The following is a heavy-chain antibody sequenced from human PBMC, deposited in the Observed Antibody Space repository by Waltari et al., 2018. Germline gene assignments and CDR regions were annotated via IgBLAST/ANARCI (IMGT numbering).Heavy chain of an antibody. J-gene: IGHJ5*02. CDR1: GGSFSGYY. Sequence: QVQLQQWGAGLLKPSETLSLTCAVYGGSFSGYYWSWIRQPPGKGLEWIGEINHRGSTHYNPSPKSRVTISVDTSKNQFALKLSSVTAADTAVYYCARGVLRDMIFGVVIHLMYNWFDPWGQGTLVTVSS. CDR2: INHRGST. V-gene: IGHV4-34*01. CDR3: ARGVLRDMIFGVVIHLMYNWFDP. D-gene: IGHD3-3*01.